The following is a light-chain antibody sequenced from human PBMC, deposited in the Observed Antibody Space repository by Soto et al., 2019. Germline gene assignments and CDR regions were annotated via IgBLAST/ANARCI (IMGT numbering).Light chain of an antibody. CDR3: LQDYSSLT. CDR1: QGIGSD. J-gene: IGKJ4*01. V-gene: IGKV1-6*01. CDR2: AVS. Sequence: AIEMTQSPSSLSASVGDRVTITCRASQGIGSDLAWYQQRPGRAPKLLIYAVSSLQNGVPSRFSSSGSGTDFTLTISSLQPEDFATYYCLQDYSSLTFGGGTKVETK.